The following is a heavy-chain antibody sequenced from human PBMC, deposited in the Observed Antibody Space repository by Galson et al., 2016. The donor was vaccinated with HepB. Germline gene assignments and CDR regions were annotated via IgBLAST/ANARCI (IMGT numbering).Heavy chain of an antibody. CDR2: VSSSSSYI. Sequence: SLRLSCAASGFIFSSYSMSWVRRAPGKGLEWVSYVSSSSSYIYYADSVKGRFTISRDNAKNSLYLQMNSLRDEDTAVYYCARDRLWAPNAFDIWGQGTMVTVSS. J-gene: IGHJ3*02. CDR1: GFIFSSYS. V-gene: IGHV3-48*02. D-gene: IGHD1-26*01. CDR3: ARDRLWAPNAFDI.